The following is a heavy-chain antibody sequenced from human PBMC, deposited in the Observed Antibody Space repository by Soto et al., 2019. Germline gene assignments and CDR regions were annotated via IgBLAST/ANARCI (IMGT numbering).Heavy chain of an antibody. CDR3: ARASQMVINPYYYGMDI. Sequence: GASVKVSCKASGHSFNRYYIHWVRQAPGPGLEWLGWISPNTGSTTYAQKFRGRVTMTRDTSLSTAYMELSSLTSDDTGVYYCARASQMVINPYYYGMDIWGQGTTVTVSS. CDR2: ISPNTGST. V-gene: IGHV1-2*02. D-gene: IGHD3-22*01. J-gene: IGHJ6*02. CDR1: GHSFNRYY.